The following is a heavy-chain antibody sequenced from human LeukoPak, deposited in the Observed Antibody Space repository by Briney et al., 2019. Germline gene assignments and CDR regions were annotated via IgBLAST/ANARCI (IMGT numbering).Heavy chain of an antibody. CDR3: ASVNYYDTRADP. CDR2: IYYSGST. CDR1: GGSISSYY. V-gene: IGHV4-59*01. Sequence: SETLSLTCTVSGGSISSYYWSWIRQPPGKGLEWIGYIYYSGSTNYNPSLKSRVTISVDTSKNQFSLKLSSVTAADTAVYYCASVNYYDTRADPWGQGTLVTVSS. D-gene: IGHD3-22*01. J-gene: IGHJ5*02.